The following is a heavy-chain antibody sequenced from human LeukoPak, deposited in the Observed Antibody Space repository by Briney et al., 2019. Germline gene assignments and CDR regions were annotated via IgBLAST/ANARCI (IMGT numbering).Heavy chain of an antibody. Sequence: ASVKVSCKASGYSFTDKYMHWVRQAPGQGLEWMGWINPNSGGTNYAQKFHGRVTMTTDTSMSTAYMELSRLTSDDTAVYYCARAGGRSWFDPWGQGTLVTVSS. CDR2: INPNSGGT. CDR3: ARAGGRSWFDP. J-gene: IGHJ5*02. CDR1: GYSFTDKY. V-gene: IGHV1-2*02.